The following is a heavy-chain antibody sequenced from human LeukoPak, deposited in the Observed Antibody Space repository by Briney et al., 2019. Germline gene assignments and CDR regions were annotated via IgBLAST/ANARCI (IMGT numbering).Heavy chain of an antibody. J-gene: IGHJ6*03. D-gene: IGHD3-9*01. CDR1: GYTFTGYY. Sequence: ASVKVSCKASGYTFTGYYMHWVRQAPGQGLEWMGWINPNSGNTGYAQKFQGRVTMTRNTSISTAYMELSSLRSEDTAVYYCARGATPSAVIILRYFDSSYYYYYMDVWGKGTTVTISS. CDR3: ARGATPSAVIILRYFDSSYYYYYMDV. V-gene: IGHV1-8*02. CDR2: INPNSGNT.